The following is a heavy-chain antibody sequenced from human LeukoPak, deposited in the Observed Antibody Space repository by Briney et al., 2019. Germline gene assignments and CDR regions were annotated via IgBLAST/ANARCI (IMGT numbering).Heavy chain of an antibody. J-gene: IGHJ6*03. Sequence: SVRVSCTPSGGTFSSYATSCVPQAPGQGLEWMGGIIPIFGTANYAKKFQGRVTITTDESTSTAYMELSSLRSEDTAVYYCARGVSSSSLVFPNYYYYMDVWGKGTTVTVSS. CDR3: ARGVSSSSLVFPNYYYYMDV. CDR1: GGTFSSYA. D-gene: IGHD6-6*01. V-gene: IGHV1-69*05. CDR2: IIPIFGTA.